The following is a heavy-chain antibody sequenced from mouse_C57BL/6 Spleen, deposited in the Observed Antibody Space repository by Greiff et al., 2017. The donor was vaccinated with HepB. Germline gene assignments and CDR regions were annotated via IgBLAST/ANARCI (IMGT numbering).Heavy chain of an antibody. CDR3: ARGGYGYAMDY. D-gene: IGHD1-1*02. J-gene: IGHJ4*01. CDR1: GYTFTSYW. V-gene: IGHV1-50*01. Sequence: QVQLQQPGAELVKPGASVKLSCKASGYTFTSYWMQWVKQRPGQGLEWIGEIDPSDSYTNYNQKFKGKATLTVDTSSSTAYMQLSSLTAEDSAVYYCARGGYGYAMDYWGQGTSVTVSS. CDR2: IDPSDSYT.